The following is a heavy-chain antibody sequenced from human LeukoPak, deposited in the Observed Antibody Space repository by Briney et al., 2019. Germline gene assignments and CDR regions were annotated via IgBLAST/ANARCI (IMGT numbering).Heavy chain of an antibody. CDR2: IHDNGDS. V-gene: IGHV4-4*07. D-gene: IGHD2-15*01. CDR1: GGSISGYF. Sequence: PSETLSLTCTVSGGSISGYFWSWIRQPAGKGLEWIGRIHDNGDSNHNPSLKSRVTMALDTSGNQVSLKLTSVTAADTAVYYCARTRRDGSGGFDYWGQGTLVTVSS. CDR3: ARTRRDGSGGFDY. J-gene: IGHJ4*02.